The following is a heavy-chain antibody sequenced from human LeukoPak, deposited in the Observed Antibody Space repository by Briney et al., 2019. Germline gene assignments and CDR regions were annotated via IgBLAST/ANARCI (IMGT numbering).Heavy chain of an antibody. CDR3: ARGPHYYDSSGYSSEGVDY. CDR1: GYTLTELS. J-gene: IGHJ4*02. V-gene: IGHV1-24*01. Sequence: GASVKVSCKVSGYTLTELSMHWVRQAPGKGLEWMGGFDPEDGETIYAQEFQGRVTMTRDTSTSTVYMELSSLRSEDTAVYYCARGPHYYDSSGYSSEGVDYWGQGTLVTVSS. D-gene: IGHD3-22*01. CDR2: FDPEDGET.